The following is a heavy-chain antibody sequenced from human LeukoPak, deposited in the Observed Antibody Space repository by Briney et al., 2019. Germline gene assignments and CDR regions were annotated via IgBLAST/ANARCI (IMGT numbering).Heavy chain of an antibody. J-gene: IGHJ4*02. CDR1: GFTFSDYY. D-gene: IGHD6-13*01. CDR2: ISSSGSTI. Sequence: PGGSLRLSCAASGFTFSDYYMSWIRQAPGKGLEWVSYISSSGSTIYYADSVKGRFTISRDNAKNSLYLQMSSLRAEDTAVFYCARDLYSSSWPQWKYWGQGTLVTVSS. V-gene: IGHV3-11*04. CDR3: ARDLYSSSWPQWKY.